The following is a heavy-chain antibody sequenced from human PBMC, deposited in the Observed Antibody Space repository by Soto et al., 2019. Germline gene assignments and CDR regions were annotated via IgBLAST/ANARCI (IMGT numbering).Heavy chain of an antibody. D-gene: IGHD2-2*01. Sequence: SETLSLTCTVSGGSISSGDYYWSWIRQPPGKGLEWIGYIYYSGSTYYNPSLKSRVTISVDTSKNQFSLKLSSVTAADTAVYYCARESIVVVPAANHYYYGMDVWGQGTTVTVSS. CDR1: GGSISSGDYY. V-gene: IGHV4-30-4*01. J-gene: IGHJ6*02. CDR3: ARESIVVVPAANHYYYGMDV. CDR2: IYYSGST.